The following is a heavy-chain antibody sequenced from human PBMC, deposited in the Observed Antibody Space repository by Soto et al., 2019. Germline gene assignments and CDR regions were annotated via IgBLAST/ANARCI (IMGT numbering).Heavy chain of an antibody. Sequence: SETLSLTCTVSGGSISSSSYYWGWIRQPPGKGLEWIGSIYYSGSTYYNPSLKSRVTISVDTSKNQFSLKLSSVTAADTAVYYCATTYGGNSNWFDPWGQGTLVTVSS. V-gene: IGHV4-39*01. CDR3: ATTYGGNSNWFDP. J-gene: IGHJ5*02. CDR1: GGSISSSSYY. D-gene: IGHD2-21*02. CDR2: IYYSGST.